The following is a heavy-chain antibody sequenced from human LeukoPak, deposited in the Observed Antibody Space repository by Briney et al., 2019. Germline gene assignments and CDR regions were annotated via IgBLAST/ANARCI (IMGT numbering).Heavy chain of an antibody. D-gene: IGHD2-15*01. CDR1: GGSFSGCC. Sequence: SETLSLTCAVYGGSFSGCCWSWIRQPPPKGREWIGEINHIGSTNDNPSLRSRVTISVDTAKNQFSLKLRSVTAADTAVYYCARSLRRRYCSGGSCYFTEGRNFDYWSQGTMVTVSS. CDR3: ARSLRRRYCSGGSCYFTEGRNFDY. V-gene: IGHV4-34*01. CDR2: INHIGST. J-gene: IGHJ4*02.